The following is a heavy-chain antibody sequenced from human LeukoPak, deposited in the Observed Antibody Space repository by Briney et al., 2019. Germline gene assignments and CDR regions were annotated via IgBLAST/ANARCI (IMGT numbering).Heavy chain of an antibody. V-gene: IGHV3-30*18. CDR1: GFTFSTYP. CDR2: ISKEGSNK. CDR3: VKGGSNGSRYFFDY. J-gene: IGHJ4*02. D-gene: IGHD1-1*01. Sequence: GGSLRLSCGASGFTFSTYPMHWVRQAPGKGLEWVAAISKEGSNKYYADSVKGRYTISRDSSKNTLYLEMNSLSGEDTVVYYWVKGGSNGSRYFFDYWGRETLATASS.